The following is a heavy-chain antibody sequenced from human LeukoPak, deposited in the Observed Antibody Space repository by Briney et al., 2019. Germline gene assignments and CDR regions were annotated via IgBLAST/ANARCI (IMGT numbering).Heavy chain of an antibody. CDR2: INWSGASR. CDR1: GFTFGNFD. CDR3: AKMNRVGYHLLSFGDH. V-gene: IGHV3-20*04. J-gene: IGHJ4*02. Sequence: GGSLRLSCAASGFTFGNFDMTWVRQTPGKGLEWISAINWSGASRGYADSVKGRFTVSRDNARNSLFLEMNSLRVEDTAVYYCAKMNRVGYHLLSFGDHWGQGTVVTVSS. D-gene: IGHD2-2*01.